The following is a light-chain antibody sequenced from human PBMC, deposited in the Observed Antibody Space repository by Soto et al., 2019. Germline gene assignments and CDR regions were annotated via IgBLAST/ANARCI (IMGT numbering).Light chain of an antibody. V-gene: IGKV3-20*01. CDR3: QQYGSSIT. Sequence: EIVLTQSPGTLSLSPGERATLSCRASQSVSSIYLAWYQQKPGQAPRLLIYGASTRATGIPDRISGSGSGTDFTLTISRVEPEDLAVYYCQQYGSSITFGQGTRLQIK. CDR2: GAS. CDR1: QSVSSIY. J-gene: IGKJ5*01.